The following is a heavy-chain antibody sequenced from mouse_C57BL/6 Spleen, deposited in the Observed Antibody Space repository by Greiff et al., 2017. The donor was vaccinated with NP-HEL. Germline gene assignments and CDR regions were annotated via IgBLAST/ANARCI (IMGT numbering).Heavy chain of an antibody. CDR2: IDPNSGGT. J-gene: IGHJ4*01. Sequence: QVQLQQPGAELVKPGASVKLSCKASGYTFTSYWMHWVKQRPGRGLEWIGRIDPNSGGTKYNEKFKSKATLTVDKPSSTAYMQLSSLTSEDSAVYYCARPRGGYGSSYGYYYAMDYWGQGTSVTVSS. CDR3: ARPRGGYGSSYGYYYAMDY. V-gene: IGHV1-72*01. D-gene: IGHD1-1*01. CDR1: GYTFTSYW.